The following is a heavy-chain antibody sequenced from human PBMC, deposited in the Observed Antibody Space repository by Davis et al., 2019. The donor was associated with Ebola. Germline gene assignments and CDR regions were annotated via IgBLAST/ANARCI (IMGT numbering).Heavy chain of an antibody. Sequence: PSETLSLTCTVSGGSISSYYWSWIRQPAGKGLEWIGYIYYSGSTNYNPSLKSRVTISVDTSKNQFSLKLSSVTAADTAVYYCARDSATKYRRFDPWGQGTLVTVSS. CDR2: IYYSGST. CDR1: GGSISSYY. V-gene: IGHV4-59*01. D-gene: IGHD3-16*02. CDR3: ARDSATKYRRFDP. J-gene: IGHJ5*02.